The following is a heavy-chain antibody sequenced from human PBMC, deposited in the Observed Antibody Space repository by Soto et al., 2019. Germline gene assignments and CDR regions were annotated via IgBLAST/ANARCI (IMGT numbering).Heavy chain of an antibody. V-gene: IGHV4-59*12. CDR3: ARGGYGDYVDYYYYGMDA. J-gene: IGHJ6*02. D-gene: IGHD4-17*01. CDR1: GGSISSYY. Sequence: PSETLSLTCTVSGGSISSYYWSWVRQPPGKGLEWIGYIYYSGTHRYNPSLESRLTISVDTSKNQFSLKLSSVTAADTAVYYCARGGYGDYVDYYYYGMDAWGQGTTVTVSS. CDR2: IYYSGTH.